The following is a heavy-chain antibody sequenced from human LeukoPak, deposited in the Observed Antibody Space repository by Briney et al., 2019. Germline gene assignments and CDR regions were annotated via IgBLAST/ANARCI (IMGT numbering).Heavy chain of an antibody. D-gene: IGHD1-14*01. CDR3: GRGAPTTKTYGPFYY. V-gene: IGHV4-34*01. Sequence: SETLSLTCAVSGPGSFIGYYWGWIRQPPGRGLEWIGEVNHNGITNYNPSLKSRLTISLGTSKNQFSLNLTSVTAADSAVYYLGRGAPTTKTYGPFYYLDQGSLVTVSS. CDR2: VNHNGIT. J-gene: IGHJ4*02. CDR1: GPGSFIGYY.